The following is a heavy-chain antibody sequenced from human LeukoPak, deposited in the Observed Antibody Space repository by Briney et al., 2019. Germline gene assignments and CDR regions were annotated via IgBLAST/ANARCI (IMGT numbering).Heavy chain of an antibody. Sequence: GGSLRLSCAASGFSFRNSWMSWVRQAPGKGLEWVALISFDGSQKYYADSVKGRFTISRDNSKSTVYLQMNSLRVEDAAVYYCSKDLTSDFGGDLDPWGQGTLVTVSS. J-gene: IGHJ5*02. CDR3: SKDLTSDFGGDLDP. CDR1: GFSFRNSW. V-gene: IGHV3-30*02. D-gene: IGHD3-10*01. CDR2: ISFDGSQK.